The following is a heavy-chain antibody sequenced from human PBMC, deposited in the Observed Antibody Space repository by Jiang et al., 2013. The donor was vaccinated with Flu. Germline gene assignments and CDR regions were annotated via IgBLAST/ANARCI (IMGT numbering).Heavy chain of an antibody. CDR1: GYSFTSYW. CDR3: ARSQYCSSTSCYAWVY. J-gene: IGHJ4*02. D-gene: IGHD2-2*01. CDR2: IDPSDSYT. V-gene: IGHV5-10-1*01. Sequence: VKKPGESLRISCKGSGYSFTSYWISWVRQMPGKGLEWMGRIDPSDSYTNYSPSFQGHVTISADKSISTAYLQWSSLKASDTAMYYCARSQYCSSTSCYAWVYWGQGTLVTVSS.